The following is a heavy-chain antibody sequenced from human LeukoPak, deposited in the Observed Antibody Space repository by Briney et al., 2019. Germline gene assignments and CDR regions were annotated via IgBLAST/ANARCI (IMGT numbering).Heavy chain of an antibody. CDR3: AKAPYYDFWSGYSYYFDY. Sequence: GGSLRLSCAASGFTFSSYAMSWVRQAPGKGLEWVSAISGSGGSTYYADSVKGRFTISRDNSKNTLYLQMNSLRAEDTAVYYCAKAPYYDFWSGYSYYFDYWGQGTLATVSS. CDR2: ISGSGGST. J-gene: IGHJ4*02. CDR1: GFTFSSYA. D-gene: IGHD3-3*01. V-gene: IGHV3-23*01.